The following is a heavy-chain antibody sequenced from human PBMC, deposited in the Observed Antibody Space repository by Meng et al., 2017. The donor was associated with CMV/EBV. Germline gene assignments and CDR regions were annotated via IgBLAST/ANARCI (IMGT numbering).Heavy chain of an antibody. V-gene: IGHV2-5*01. Sequence: GVSLSTSGVGVGWIRQPPGKALEWLALIYWNDDKRYSPSLKSRLTITKDTSKNQVVLTMTNMDPVDTATYYCAHSSSSPLRDGMDVWGQGTTVTVSS. D-gene: IGHD6-6*01. CDR1: GVSLSTSGVG. J-gene: IGHJ6*02. CDR2: IYWNDDK. CDR3: AHSSSSPLRDGMDV.